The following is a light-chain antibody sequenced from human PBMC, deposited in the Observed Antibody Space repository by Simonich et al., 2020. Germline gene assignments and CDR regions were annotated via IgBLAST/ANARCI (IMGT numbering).Light chain of an antibody. Sequence: QLVLTQSHSASASLGASVKLTCTLSSGHSSYAIAWHQQKPEKGPRYLMKVNSDGSHSKGDGIPVRFSGSSSGAERYLTISSLQSEDEADYYCQTWGTGMVFGGGTKLTVL. V-gene: IGLV4-69*01. CDR1: SGHSSYA. CDR3: QTWGTGMV. J-gene: IGLJ3*02. CDR2: VNSDGSH.